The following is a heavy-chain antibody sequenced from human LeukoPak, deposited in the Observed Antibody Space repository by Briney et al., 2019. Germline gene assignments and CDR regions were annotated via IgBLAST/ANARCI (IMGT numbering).Heavy chain of an antibody. CDR1: GYTFTGYY. D-gene: IGHD4-17*01. V-gene: IGHV1-2*02. CDR2: INPNSGGT. Sequence: SVKVSCKASGYTFTGYYMHWVRQAPGQGLEWMGWINPNSGGTNYAQKFQGRVTMTRDTSISTAYMELSRLRSDDTAVYYCARGDYGHYRAGSYWGQGTLVTVSS. J-gene: IGHJ4*02. CDR3: ARGDYGHYRAGSY.